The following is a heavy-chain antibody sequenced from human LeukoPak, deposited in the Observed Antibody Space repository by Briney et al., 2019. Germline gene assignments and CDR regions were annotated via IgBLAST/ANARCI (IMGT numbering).Heavy chain of an antibody. V-gene: IGHV1-69*13. D-gene: IGHD6-19*01. CDR3: ARRAVAGDY. Sequence: ASVNVSFKASGGTFSSYAISWGRQAPGQGLEWMGGIIPIFGTANYAQKFQGRVTITADESTSTAYMELSSLRSEDTAVYYCARRAVAGDYWGQGTLVTVSS. CDR1: GGTFSSYA. CDR2: IIPIFGTA. J-gene: IGHJ4*02.